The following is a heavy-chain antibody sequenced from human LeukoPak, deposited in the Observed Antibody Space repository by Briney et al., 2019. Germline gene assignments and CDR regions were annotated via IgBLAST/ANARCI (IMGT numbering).Heavy chain of an antibody. CDR2: IYYSGST. CDR1: GGSISSSPYY. V-gene: IGHV4-39*01. CDR3: ARHASVDGNWPRPLDY. J-gene: IGHJ4*02. Sequence: PSETLSLTCTVSGGSISSSPYYWGWIRQPPGQGLEWIVNIYYSGSTYYNPSLKTRVTISVDTSKNQFSLKLTSVTAADTAVYYCARHASVDGNWPRPLDYWGQGSLVTVSS. D-gene: IGHD6-19*01.